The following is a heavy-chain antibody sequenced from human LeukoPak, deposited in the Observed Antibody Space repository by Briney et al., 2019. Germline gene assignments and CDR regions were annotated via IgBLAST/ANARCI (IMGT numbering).Heavy chain of an antibody. J-gene: IGHJ6*03. CDR3: ARSTTVTLYYYYYYMDV. Sequence: SETLSLTCAVYGGSFSGYYWSWIRQPPGKGLEWIGSIYYSGSTYYNPSLKSRVTISVDTSKNQFSLKLSSVTAADTAVYYCARSTTVTLYYYYYYMDVWGKGTTVTVSS. V-gene: IGHV4-34*01. CDR2: IYYSGST. D-gene: IGHD4-11*01. CDR1: GGSFSGYY.